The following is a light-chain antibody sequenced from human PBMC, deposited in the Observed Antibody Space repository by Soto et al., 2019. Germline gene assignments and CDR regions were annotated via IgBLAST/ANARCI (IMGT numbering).Light chain of an antibody. J-gene: IGLJ2*01. V-gene: IGLV1-47*01. CDR1: SSNIGSNY. CDR3: AAWDDSLSGAV. CDR2: RNN. Sequence: QSVLTQSPSVSGTPGQRVTIFCSGSSSNIGSNYVYWYQHLPGTAPKLLIYRNNQRPSGVPDRFSGSKSGTSGSLAISGLRSEDEADYYCAAWDDSLSGAVFGGGTKLTVL.